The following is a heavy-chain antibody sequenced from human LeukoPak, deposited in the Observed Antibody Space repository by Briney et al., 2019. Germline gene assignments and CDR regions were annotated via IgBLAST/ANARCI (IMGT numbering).Heavy chain of an antibody. CDR1: GGSFSGYY. CDR3: ARGRYAGLNY. J-gene: IGHJ4*02. Sequence: SETLSLTCAVYGGSFSGYYWSWIRQPPGKGLEWIGEINHSGSTNYNPSLKSRVTISVDTSKNQFSLKLSSVTAADTAVYYCARGRYAGLNYWGQGTLVTVSS. D-gene: IGHD3-16*01. CDR2: INHSGST. V-gene: IGHV4-34*01.